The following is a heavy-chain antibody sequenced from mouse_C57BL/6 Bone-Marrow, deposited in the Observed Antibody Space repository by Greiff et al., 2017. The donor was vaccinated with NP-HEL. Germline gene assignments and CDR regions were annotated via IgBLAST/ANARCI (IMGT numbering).Heavy chain of an antibody. Sequence: VQLKESGAELVRPGASVKLSCTASGFNIKDDYMHWVKQRPEQGLEWIGWIDPENGDTEYASKFQGKATITADTSSNTAYLQLSSLTSEDTAVYYCTTPYYYGSSPPFAYWGQGTLVTVSA. CDR2: IDPENGDT. CDR1: GFNIKDDY. J-gene: IGHJ3*01. CDR3: TTPYYYGSSPPFAY. V-gene: IGHV14-4*01. D-gene: IGHD1-1*01.